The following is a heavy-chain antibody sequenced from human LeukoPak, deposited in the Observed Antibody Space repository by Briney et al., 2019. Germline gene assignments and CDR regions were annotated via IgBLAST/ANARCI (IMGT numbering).Heavy chain of an antibody. J-gene: IGHJ6*03. CDR2: IKQDGSEK. CDR1: GFTFSSYW. CDR3: AKAPVDYYMDV. V-gene: IGHV3-7*03. Sequence: GGSLRLSCAASGFTFSSYWMRWVRQAPGKGLEWVANIKQDGSEKYYVDSVKGRFTISRDNAKNSLYLQMNSLRAEDTAVYYCAKAPVDYYMDVWGKGTTVTVSS.